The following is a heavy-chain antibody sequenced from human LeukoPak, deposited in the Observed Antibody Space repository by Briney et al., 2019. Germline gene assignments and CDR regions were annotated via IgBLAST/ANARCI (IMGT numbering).Heavy chain of an antibody. Sequence: EPGGSLRLSCAASGFTFSSYEMNWVRQAPGKGLEWVSYISSSGSTIYYADSVKGRFTISRDNAKNSLYLQMNSLRAEDTAVYYCAKEFSSVTFFDYWGQGTLVTVSS. D-gene: IGHD4-17*01. CDR3: AKEFSSVTFFDY. J-gene: IGHJ4*02. V-gene: IGHV3-48*03. CDR2: ISSSGSTI. CDR1: GFTFSSYE.